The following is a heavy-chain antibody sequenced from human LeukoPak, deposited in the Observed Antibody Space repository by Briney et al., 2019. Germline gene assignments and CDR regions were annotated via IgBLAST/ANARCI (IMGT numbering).Heavy chain of an antibody. CDR3: AKGRAGRGYTYGTFDY. V-gene: IGHV3-9*01. CDR2: LSWNSGSI. J-gene: IGHJ4*02. D-gene: IGHD5-18*01. CDR1: GFTFDYYA. Sequence: GRSLRLSCVASGFTFDYYAMHWVRQAPGKGLEWVSGLSWNSGSIGYADSVKGRFTISRDNAENSLYLQMNTLRADDTAFYYCAKGRAGRGYTYGTFDYWGQGTLVTVSS.